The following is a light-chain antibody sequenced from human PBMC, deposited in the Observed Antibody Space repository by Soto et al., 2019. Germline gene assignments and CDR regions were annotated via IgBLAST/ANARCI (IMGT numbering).Light chain of an antibody. J-gene: IGLJ1*01. CDR2: GVT. V-gene: IGLV2-23*02. CDR1: SSDIGAYDY. CDR3: CSYAGFTTYV. Sequence: QSALTQPASLSGSPGQSITISCTGTSSDIGAYDYVSWFQQHPGKAPKLMIYGVTKRPSGVSDRFSGSKSGNTASLTISGLQAEDEADYYCCSYAGFTTYVFGSGTKSPS.